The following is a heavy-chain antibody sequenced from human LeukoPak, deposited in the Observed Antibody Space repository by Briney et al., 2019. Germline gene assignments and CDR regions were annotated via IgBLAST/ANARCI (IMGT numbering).Heavy chain of an antibody. J-gene: IGHJ4*02. CDR1: GFIFRTYS. D-gene: IGHD3-22*01. CDR3: ARRGYYYDSSGYYSYEGRDY. Sequence: GGSLRLSCAASGFIFRTYSMNWVRQAPGKGLEWVSFISSSSTYTDYADSVKGRFTISRDNAKNSLFLQMDSLRAEDTAVYYCARRGYYYDSSGYYSYEGRDYWGQGTLVTVSS. V-gene: IGHV3-21*01. CDR2: ISSSSTYT.